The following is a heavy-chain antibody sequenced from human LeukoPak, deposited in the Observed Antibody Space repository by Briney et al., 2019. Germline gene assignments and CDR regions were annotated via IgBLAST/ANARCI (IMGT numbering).Heavy chain of an antibody. J-gene: IGHJ3*02. CDR3: ARVSGSRNYYFGAFDI. V-gene: IGHV3-74*01. Sequence: GGSLRLSCAASGFTLSDYWMHWVRQAPGKGLEWVSRIYSDESSTYYADSVKGRFTISRDNAKNTLYLQMNSLRAEDTAMYYCARVSGSRNYYFGAFDIWGQGTMVTVSS. CDR1: GFTLSDYW. CDR2: IYSDESST. D-gene: IGHD3-10*01.